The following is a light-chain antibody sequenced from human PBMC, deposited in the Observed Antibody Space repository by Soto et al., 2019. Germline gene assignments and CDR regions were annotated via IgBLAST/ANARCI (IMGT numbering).Light chain of an antibody. Sequence: EVVLKKSVATVSLTPGERATLSCRASQTVNTYLAWYQQKPGQAPRLLIYAASNRATGIPARFSGSGSGTDFTLTISSLEPEDFAVYYCQQRINRITFGQGTRLEI. CDR2: AAS. V-gene: IGKV3-11*01. J-gene: IGKJ5*01. CDR1: QTVNTY. CDR3: QQRINRIT.